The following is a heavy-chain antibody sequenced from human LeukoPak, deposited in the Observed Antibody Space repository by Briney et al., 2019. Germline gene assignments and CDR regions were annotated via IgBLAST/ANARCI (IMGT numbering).Heavy chain of an antibody. D-gene: IGHD3-10*01. V-gene: IGHV3-30*18. CDR3: AKDRGYGSGSYLVNN. Sequence: GRSLGLSCAASGFTFSSYGMHWVRQAPGKGLEWVAVISYDGSNKYYADSVKGRFTISRDNSKNTLYLQMNSLRAEDTAVYYCAKDRGYGSGSYLVNNWGQGTLVTVSS. CDR2: ISYDGSNK. CDR1: GFTFSSYG. J-gene: IGHJ4*02.